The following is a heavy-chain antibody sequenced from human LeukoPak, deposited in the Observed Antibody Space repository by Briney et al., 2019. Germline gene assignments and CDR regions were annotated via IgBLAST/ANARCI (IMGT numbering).Heavy chain of an antibody. D-gene: IGHD1-26*01. CDR2: ISSDGGST. J-gene: IGHJ4*02. V-gene: IGHV3-64*04. CDR1: GFTFSSYI. CDR3: ARGPNPYSGSYYTHFDY. Sequence: PGGSLRLSCSASGFTFSSYIMHWVRQAPGKGLEYISAISSDGGSTYYADSVKGRFTISRDNSKNTLYLQMNSLRAEDTAVYYCARGPNPYSGSYYTHFDYWGQGTLVTVSS.